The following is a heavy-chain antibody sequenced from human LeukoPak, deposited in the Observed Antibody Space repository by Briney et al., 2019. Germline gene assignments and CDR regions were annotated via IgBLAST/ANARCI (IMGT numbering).Heavy chain of an antibody. CDR1: GFTFSSYA. V-gene: IGHV3-30*04. J-gene: IGHJ6*03. CDR2: ISYDGSNK. CDR3: ARDGTVTTGAGYYYYYYMDV. Sequence: PGGSLRLSCAASGFTFSSYAMHWVRQAPGKGLEWVAVISYDGSNKYYADSVKGRFTISRDNSKNTLYLQMNSLRAEDTAVYYCARDGTVTTGAGYYYYYYMDVWGKGTTVTISS. D-gene: IGHD4-17*01.